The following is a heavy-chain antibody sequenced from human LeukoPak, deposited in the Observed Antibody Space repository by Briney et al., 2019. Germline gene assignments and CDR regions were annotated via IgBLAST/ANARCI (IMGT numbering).Heavy chain of an antibody. D-gene: IGHD2-8*01. J-gene: IGHJ4*02. CDR1: GYTFTSYG. V-gene: IGHV1-18*01. Sequence: GASVKVSCKASGYTFTSYGISWVRQAPGQGLEWMGWISAYNGNTNYAQKLQGRVTMTTDTSTSTAYMESRSLRSDDTAVYYCARGYCTNGVCYTYFDYWGQGTLVTVSS. CDR3: ARGYCTNGVCYTYFDY. CDR2: ISAYNGNT.